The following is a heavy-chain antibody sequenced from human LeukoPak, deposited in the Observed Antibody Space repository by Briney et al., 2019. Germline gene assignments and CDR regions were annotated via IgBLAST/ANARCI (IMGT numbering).Heavy chain of an antibody. J-gene: IGHJ4*02. V-gene: IGHV4-59*01. Sequence: PSETLSLTCTVSGGSISSYYWSWIRQPPGKGLEWIGYIYYSGSTNYNPSLTSRVTISVDTSKNQFSLKLSSVTAADTAVYYCASVGYSSSGVDYWGQGTLVTVSS. D-gene: IGHD6-13*01. CDR3: ASVGYSSSGVDY. CDR1: GGSISSYY. CDR2: IYYSGST.